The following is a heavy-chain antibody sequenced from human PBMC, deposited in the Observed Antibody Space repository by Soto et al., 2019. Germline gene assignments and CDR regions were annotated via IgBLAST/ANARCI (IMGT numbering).Heavy chain of an antibody. CDR3: AKDRVAAAGRSWFDP. D-gene: IGHD6-13*01. CDR1: GFTFSSYA. J-gene: IGHJ5*02. V-gene: IGHV3-23*01. Sequence: GGSLRLSCAASGFTFSSYAMSWVLQGPGKGLEWVSAISGSGGSTYYADPVEGRFNISRDNSNNTLYLQMNSLRAEDTAVYYCAKDRVAAAGRSWFDPWGQGTLVTVSS. CDR2: ISGSGGST.